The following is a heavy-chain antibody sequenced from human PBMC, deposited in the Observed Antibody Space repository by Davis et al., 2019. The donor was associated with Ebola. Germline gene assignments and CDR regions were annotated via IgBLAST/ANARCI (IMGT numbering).Heavy chain of an antibody. CDR3: AKNIAVAGIHYFDY. Sequence: GESLKIPCAASGFAVSSNYMSWVRQAPGKGLEWVSVIYSGGSTYYADSVKGRFTISRDNSKNILYLQMNSLRAEDTAVYYCAKNIAVAGIHYFDYWGQGTLVTVSS. CDR1: GFAVSSNY. CDR2: IYSGGST. D-gene: IGHD6-19*01. J-gene: IGHJ4*02. V-gene: IGHV3-53*05.